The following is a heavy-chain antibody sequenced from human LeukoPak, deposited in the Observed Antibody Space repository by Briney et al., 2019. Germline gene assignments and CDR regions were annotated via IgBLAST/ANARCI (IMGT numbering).Heavy chain of an antibody. D-gene: IGHD3-22*01. V-gene: IGHV5-51*01. Sequence: GESLKISCKGSGYTFTNYWIAWVRHMPGRGLEWMGIIYPGDSDPRYSPSFQGQVTISADKSISTAYLQWSSLKASDTAMYYCARRSGTYFGTTGYLYFFHYWGQGTLVTVSS. CDR1: GYTFTNYW. CDR2: IYPGDSDP. J-gene: IGHJ4*02. CDR3: ARRSGTYFGTTGYLYFFHY.